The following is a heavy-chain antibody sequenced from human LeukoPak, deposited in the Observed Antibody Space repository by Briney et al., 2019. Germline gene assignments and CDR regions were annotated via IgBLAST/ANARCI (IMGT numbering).Heavy chain of an antibody. CDR1: GFTFSSYA. CDR3: ASEGVWLVIDY. Sequence: GGSLRLSCAASGFTFSSYAMHWVRQAPGKGLEWVAVISYDGSDKYYADSVKGRFTISRDNSKNTLYLQMNSLRAEDTAVYYCASEGVWLVIDYWGQGTLVTVSS. D-gene: IGHD5-12*01. CDR2: ISYDGSDK. V-gene: IGHV3-30-3*01. J-gene: IGHJ4*02.